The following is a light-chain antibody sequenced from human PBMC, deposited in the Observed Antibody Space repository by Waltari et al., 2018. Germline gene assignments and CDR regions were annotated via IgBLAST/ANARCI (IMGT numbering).Light chain of an antibody. J-gene: IGLJ2*01. CDR2: EVS. CDR3: SSYGGSNNLL. Sequence: QSALTQPPSTSGSPGPSVTISCTGTSSDIGGFNYVSWYQQHPGKAPKLLIFEVSERPSGVPDRFSASKSGNTASLTVSGLQAEDEAHYYCSSYGGSNNLLFGGGTKLTVL. CDR1: SSDIGGFNY. V-gene: IGLV2-8*01.